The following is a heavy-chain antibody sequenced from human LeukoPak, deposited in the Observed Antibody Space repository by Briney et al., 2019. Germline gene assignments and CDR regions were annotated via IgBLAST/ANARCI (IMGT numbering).Heavy chain of an antibody. CDR1: GFTFYDYA. V-gene: IGHV3-9*01. Sequence: GGSLRLSGAASGFTFYDYAMHWVRQAPGKGLEGVSGISWNSATIAYADSVKGRFTISRDNAKNSLYLQMNSLRAEDTAVYYCARDESRIVVARDDAFDIWGQGTMVTVSS. CDR2: ISWNSATI. D-gene: IGHD6-19*01. J-gene: IGHJ3*02. CDR3: ARDESRIVVARDDAFDI.